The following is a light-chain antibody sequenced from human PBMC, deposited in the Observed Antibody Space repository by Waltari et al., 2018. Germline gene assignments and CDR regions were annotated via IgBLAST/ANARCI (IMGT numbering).Light chain of an antibody. CDR3: HQYDQTPWT. CDR1: QSVSNS. CDR2: DAS. J-gene: IGKJ1*01. Sequence: EVVLTQSPATLSLSPGERATLSCRASQSVSNSLAWYRQKPGQAPSLLIYDASTRAAGIPDRFSGSGSGTDFTLIINRLEPEDLGQYFCHQYDQTPWTFGQGTTVE. V-gene: IGKV3-11*01.